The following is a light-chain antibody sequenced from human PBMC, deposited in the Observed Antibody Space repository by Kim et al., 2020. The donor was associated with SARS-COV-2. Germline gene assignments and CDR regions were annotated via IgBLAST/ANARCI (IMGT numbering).Light chain of an antibody. CDR1: SLRRYY. V-gene: IGLV3-19*01. J-gene: IGLJ2*01. Sequence: VALGPTVRITCQGDSLRRYYATWYQQKPGQAPILVIYGKNNRPSGIPDRFSGSSSGNTASLTITGTQAGDEADYYCNSRDTNDIVLFGGGTQLTVL. CDR3: NSRDTNDIVL. CDR2: GKN.